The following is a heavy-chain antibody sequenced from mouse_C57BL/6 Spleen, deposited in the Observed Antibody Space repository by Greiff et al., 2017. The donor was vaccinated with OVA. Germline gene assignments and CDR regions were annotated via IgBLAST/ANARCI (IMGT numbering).Heavy chain of an antibody. V-gene: IGHV1-50*01. CDR1: GYTFTSYW. CDR2: IDPSDSYT. Sequence: QVQLQQPGAELVKPGASVKLSCKASGYTFTSYWMQWVKQRPGQGLEWIGEIDPSDSYTNYNQKFKGKATLTVDTSSSTAYMQLSSLTSEDSAVYYCARGGAGTPAYWGQGTLVTVSA. CDR3: ARGGAGTPAY. D-gene: IGHD4-1*01. J-gene: IGHJ3*01.